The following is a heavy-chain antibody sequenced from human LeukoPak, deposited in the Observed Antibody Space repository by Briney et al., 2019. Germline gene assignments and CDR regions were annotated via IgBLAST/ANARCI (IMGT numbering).Heavy chain of an antibody. CDR1: GFTYSSYG. V-gene: IGHV3-30*18. CDR3: AKDSERYFDWPYYFDY. D-gene: IGHD3-9*01. Sequence: GGSLRLSCAASGFTYSSYGMHWVRQAPGKGLEWVAVISYDGSNKYYADSVKGRFTISRDNSKNTLYLQMNSLRAEGTAVYYCAKDSERYFDWPYYFDYWGQGTLVTVSS. J-gene: IGHJ4*02. CDR2: ISYDGSNK.